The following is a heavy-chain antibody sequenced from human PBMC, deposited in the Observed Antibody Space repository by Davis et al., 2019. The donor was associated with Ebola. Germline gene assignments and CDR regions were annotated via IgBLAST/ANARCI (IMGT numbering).Heavy chain of an antibody. V-gene: IGHV3-30-3*01. CDR2: ISYDGSNK. CDR1: GFTFSSYA. D-gene: IGHD5-18*01. J-gene: IGHJ4*02. Sequence: GESLKISCAASGFTFSSYAMHWVRQAPGKGLEWVAVISYDGSNKYYADSVKGRFTISRDNSKNTLYLQMNSLRAEDTAVYYCARDRYSYGWPSFDYWGQGTLVTVSS. CDR3: ARDRYSYGWPSFDY.